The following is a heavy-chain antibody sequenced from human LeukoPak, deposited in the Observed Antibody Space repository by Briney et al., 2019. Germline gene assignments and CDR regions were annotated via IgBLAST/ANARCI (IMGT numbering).Heavy chain of an antibody. CDR2: INLDGSTK. Sequence: PGGSLRLSCVASGFAFSSSWMAWVRQAPGKGLEWVANINLDGSTKNYVDSVRGRFTISRDNAKNSLYLQVNSLRAEDTAVYYCAKQEIRSSGWYDWGQGDLVTVSS. CDR3: AKQEIRSSGWYD. J-gene: IGHJ4*02. CDR1: GFAFSSSW. V-gene: IGHV3-7*05. D-gene: IGHD6-19*01.